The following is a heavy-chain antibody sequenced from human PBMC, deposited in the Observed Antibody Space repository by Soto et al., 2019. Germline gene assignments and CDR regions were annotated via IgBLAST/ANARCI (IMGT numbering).Heavy chain of an antibody. Sequence: SETLSLTCAVSGGSISSSNWWSWVRQPPGKGLEWIGEIYHSGSTNYNPSLKSRVTISVDKSKNQFSLKLSSVTAADTAVYYCARVVVVIMRERYSNFDYWGQGTLVTVSS. J-gene: IGHJ4*02. CDR3: ARVVVVIMRERYSNFDY. CDR2: IYHSGST. D-gene: IGHD3-22*01. CDR1: GGSISSSNW. V-gene: IGHV4-4*02.